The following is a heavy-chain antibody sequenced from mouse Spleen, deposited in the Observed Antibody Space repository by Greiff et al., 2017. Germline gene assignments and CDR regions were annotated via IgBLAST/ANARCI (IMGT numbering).Heavy chain of an antibody. CDR3: ARLLPYYYAMDY. CDR2: ISSGSSTI. J-gene: IGHJ4*01. V-gene: IGHV5-17*01. Sequence: EVKLEESGGGLVKPGGSLKLSCAASGFTFSDYGMHWVRQAPEKGLEWVAYISSGSSTIYYADTVKGRFTISRDNAKNTLFLQMTSLRSEDTAMYYCARLLPYYYAMDYWGQGTSVTVSS. D-gene: IGHD1-1*01. CDR1: GFTFSDYG.